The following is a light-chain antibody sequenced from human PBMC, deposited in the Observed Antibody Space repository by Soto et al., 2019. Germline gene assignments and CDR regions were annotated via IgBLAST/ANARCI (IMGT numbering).Light chain of an antibody. CDR3: QQRSNGTST. V-gene: IGKV3-11*01. Sequence: IVLTQYPGTLSLSPGERGTLPCRASQDLXTVYSAGFPQKSGQAPRILXDGASNMATGIPARFSGSGSGTDFTLTISSIDPEDFAVYYCQQRSNGTSTFGQGTRLEIK. J-gene: IGKJ5*01. CDR2: GAS. CDR1: QDLXTVY.